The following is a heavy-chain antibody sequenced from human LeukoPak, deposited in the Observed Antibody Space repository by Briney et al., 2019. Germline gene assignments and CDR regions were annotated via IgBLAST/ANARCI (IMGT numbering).Heavy chain of an antibody. D-gene: IGHD2-8*01. Sequence: SETLSLTCAVYGGSFSGYYWSWIRQPPGKGLEWIGEINHSGSTNYNPSLKSRVTISVDTSKNQFSLKLSSVTAADTAVYYCARFRMVYALAYYGMDVWGQGTTVTASS. CDR1: GGSFSGYY. CDR3: ARFRMVYALAYYGMDV. V-gene: IGHV4-34*01. CDR2: INHSGST. J-gene: IGHJ6*02.